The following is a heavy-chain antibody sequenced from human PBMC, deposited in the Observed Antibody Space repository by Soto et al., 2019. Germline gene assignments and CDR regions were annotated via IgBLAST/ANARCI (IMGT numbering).Heavy chain of an antibody. CDR2: IYPGDSNT. CDR3: ARGRWPRYCSGGSCYSGLGY. Sequence: PGESLKISCTGSGYSFTNYWIGWVRQMPGKGLEWMGIIYPGDSNTRYSPSFQGQVTISADKSISTAYLQWSSLKASDTAMYYCARGRWPRYCSGGSCYSGLGYWGQGTLVTVSS. D-gene: IGHD2-15*01. J-gene: IGHJ4*02. V-gene: IGHV5-51*01. CDR1: GYSFTNYW.